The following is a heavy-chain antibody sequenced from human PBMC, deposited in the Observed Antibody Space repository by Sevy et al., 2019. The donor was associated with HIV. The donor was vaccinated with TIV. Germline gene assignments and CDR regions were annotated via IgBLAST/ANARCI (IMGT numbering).Heavy chain of an antibody. CDR3: GRVPGAVIAAGPYHFDY. CDR1: GFIFSSNA. J-gene: IGHJ4*02. D-gene: IGHD6-13*01. Sequence: GGSLRLSCAASGFIFSSNAMHWVRQAPGKGLEWVSVISYDGSNKEYADSVKGRFTISRDNAKKTLYLQMNSQRPEDTAVYYCGRVPGAVIAAGPYHFDYWGQGTLVTVSS. V-gene: IGHV3-30*04. CDR2: ISYDGSNK.